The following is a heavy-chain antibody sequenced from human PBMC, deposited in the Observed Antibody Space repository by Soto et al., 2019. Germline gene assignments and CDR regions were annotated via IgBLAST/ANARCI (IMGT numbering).Heavy chain of an antibody. Sequence: PSETLSLSCAASGFTVSSNYMSWVRQAPGKGLEWVSVIYSNNNTYYADSVKGRFTISRDNSKNTLYLQMNSLRAEDTAVYYCAKSIWFGEIWAFDIWGQGTMVTVSS. J-gene: IGHJ3*02. CDR1: GFTVSSNY. D-gene: IGHD3-10*01. CDR2: IYSNNNT. V-gene: IGHV3-66*02. CDR3: AKSIWFGEIWAFDI.